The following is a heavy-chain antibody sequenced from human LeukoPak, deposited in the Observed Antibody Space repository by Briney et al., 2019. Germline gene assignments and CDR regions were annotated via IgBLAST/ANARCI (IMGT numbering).Heavy chain of an antibody. CDR3: ARKKWEPTSNDAFDI. CDR2: ISDSGHRT. J-gene: IGHJ3*02. Sequence: GGSLRLSCAASGFTVSSKYMTWARQAPGKGLEWVSGISDSGHRTDYADSVEGRFTISRDNSKNTLYLQMDSLRAEDTALYYCARKKWEPTSNDAFDIWGQGTMVTVSS. D-gene: IGHD1-26*01. CDR1: GFTVSSKY. V-gene: IGHV3-23*01.